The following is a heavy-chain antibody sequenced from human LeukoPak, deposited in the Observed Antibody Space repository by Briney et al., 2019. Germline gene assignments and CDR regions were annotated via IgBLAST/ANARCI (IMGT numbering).Heavy chain of an antibody. CDR3: ARGVLTVDPSDAFDI. V-gene: IGHV4-39*07. CDR1: GGSVSNSLYY. J-gene: IGHJ3*02. CDR2: ISHSGST. Sequence: PSETLSLTCTVSGGSVSNSLYYWSWICQPPGKGLEWIGEISHSGSTNYNPSLKSRVTISVDTSKKQFSLKLTSVTVADTAVYYCARGVLTVDPSDAFDIWGQGTMVTVSS. D-gene: IGHD4/OR15-4a*01.